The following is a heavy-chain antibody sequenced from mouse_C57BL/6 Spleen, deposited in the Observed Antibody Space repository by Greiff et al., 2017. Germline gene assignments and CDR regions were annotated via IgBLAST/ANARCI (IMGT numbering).Heavy chain of an antibody. J-gene: IGHJ3*01. Sequence: EVQRVESGGGLVKPGGSLKLSCAASGFTFSDYGMPWVRQAPEKGLEWVAYISSGSSNIYYPDTVKGRFTISRDNAKNTLFLQLTSRRSEDSAMDYCARGAIWEGFAYWGQGTLVTVSA. V-gene: IGHV5-17*01. CDR3: ARGAIWEGFAY. CDR2: ISSGSSNI. D-gene: IGHD4-1*01. CDR1: GFTFSDYG.